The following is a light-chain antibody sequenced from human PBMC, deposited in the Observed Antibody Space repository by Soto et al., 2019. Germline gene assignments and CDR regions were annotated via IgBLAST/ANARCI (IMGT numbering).Light chain of an antibody. Sequence: EIVLTQSPATLSLSPVDRGCLXRRASQSVSSYLAWYQQKPGQAPRLLIYGASTRATGIPARFSGRGSGTEFSLTITSLQSEDFAVYYCQQYNDWLWTFGQGTKVDIK. CDR3: QQYNDWLWT. J-gene: IGKJ1*01. CDR1: QSVSSY. V-gene: IGKV3-15*01. CDR2: GAS.